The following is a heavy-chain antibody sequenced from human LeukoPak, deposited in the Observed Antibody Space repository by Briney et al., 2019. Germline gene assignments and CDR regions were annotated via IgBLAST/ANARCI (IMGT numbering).Heavy chain of an antibody. Sequence: SETLSLTCTVSGGSISSYYWSWSRQPPGKGLEWIGYIYYSGSTNYNPSLKSRVTISVDTSKNQFSLKLSSVTAADTAVYYCARVYYYYGSGSYFPDYWGQGTLVTVSS. D-gene: IGHD3-10*01. V-gene: IGHV4-59*01. CDR3: ARVYYYYGSGSYFPDY. J-gene: IGHJ4*02. CDR1: GGSISSYY. CDR2: IYYSGST.